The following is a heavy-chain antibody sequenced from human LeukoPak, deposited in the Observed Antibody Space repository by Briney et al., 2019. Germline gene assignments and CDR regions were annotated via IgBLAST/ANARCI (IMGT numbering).Heavy chain of an antibody. CDR1: GGSISSGGYY. V-gene: IGHV4-31*03. D-gene: IGHD2-8*01. CDR2: IYYSGST. J-gene: IGHJ5*02. Sequence: SETLSLTCTVSGGSISSGGYYWSWIRQYPGKGLEWIGSIYYSGSTYYDPSLKSRLTISVDTSKNQFSLKLSSVTAADTAVYYCARTQNGPRGRRFDPWGQGTLVTVSS. CDR3: ARTQNGPRGRRFDP.